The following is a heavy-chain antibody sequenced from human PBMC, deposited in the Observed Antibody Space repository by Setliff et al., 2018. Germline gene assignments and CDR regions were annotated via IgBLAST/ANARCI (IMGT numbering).Heavy chain of an antibody. Sequence: ASVKVSCKASGYTFSNFGFHWLRQAPGQGLEWMAMIITSTGKTSYAQKFQGRVTVTTDTYTGTGYMELRSLRSDDAAMYFCARFGGSCSSSSCYASDLWGQGTMVTVSS. V-gene: IGHV1-18*01. CDR3: ARFGGSCSSSSCYASDL. CDR2: IITSTGKT. J-gene: IGHJ3*01. D-gene: IGHD2-2*01. CDR1: GYTFSNFG.